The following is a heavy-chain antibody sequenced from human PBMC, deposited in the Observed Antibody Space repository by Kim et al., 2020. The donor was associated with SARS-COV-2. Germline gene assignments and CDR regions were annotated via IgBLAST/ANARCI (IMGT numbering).Heavy chain of an antibody. D-gene: IGHD3-10*01. J-gene: IGHJ4*02. CDR3: ARHGSGSAGGY. CDR2: NT. Sequence: NTAYSQRLQARVTFTRDTSASTAYMELSSLRSEDTAVYYCARHGSGSAGGYWGQGTLVTVSS. V-gene: IGHV1-3*01.